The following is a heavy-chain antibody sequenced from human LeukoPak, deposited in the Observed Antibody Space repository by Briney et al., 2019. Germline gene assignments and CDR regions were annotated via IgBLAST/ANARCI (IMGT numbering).Heavy chain of an antibody. J-gene: IGHJ3*02. D-gene: IGHD2-2*01. Sequence: GGSLRLSCAASGFTFSSYAMSWVRQAPGKGLEWVSAISGSGGSTYYADSVKGRFTISRDNSKNTLYLQMNSLRAEDTAVYYCAKALITSYTPLDAFDIWGQGTMVTVSS. CDR1: GFTFSSYA. CDR2: ISGSGGST. V-gene: IGHV3-23*01. CDR3: AKALITSYTPLDAFDI.